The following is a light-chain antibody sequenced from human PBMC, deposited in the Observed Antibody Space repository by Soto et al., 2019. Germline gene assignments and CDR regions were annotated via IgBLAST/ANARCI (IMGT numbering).Light chain of an antibody. Sequence: IVVTVSPATLSVSKGARATLPCRASQSVSSNFAWYQQKPGQAPRLLIYGASTRATGIPARFSGSGSGTEFTLTISSLQSEDFAVYYCQQYNNWPRTFGQGTKVDI. V-gene: IGKV3-15*01. J-gene: IGKJ1*01. CDR1: QSVSSN. CDR3: QQYNNWPRT. CDR2: GAS.